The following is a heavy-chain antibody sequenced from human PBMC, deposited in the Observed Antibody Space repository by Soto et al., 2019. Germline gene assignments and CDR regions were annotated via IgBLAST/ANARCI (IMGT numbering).Heavy chain of an antibody. V-gene: IGHV3-30-3*01. D-gene: IGHD1-26*01. J-gene: IGHJ4*02. CDR1: GFTFSSYA. Sequence: PGGSLRLSCAASGFTFSSYAMHWVRQAPGKGLEWVAVISYDGSNKYYADSVKGRFTISRDNSKNTLYLQMNSLRAEDTAVYYCARDRSGSYYNYFDYWGQGTLVTVSS. CDR2: ISYDGSNK. CDR3: ARDRSGSYYNYFDY.